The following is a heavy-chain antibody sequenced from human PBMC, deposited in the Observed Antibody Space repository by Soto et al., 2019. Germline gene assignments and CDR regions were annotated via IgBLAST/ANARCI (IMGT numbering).Heavy chain of an antibody. D-gene: IGHD3-10*01. V-gene: IGHV4-34*01. J-gene: IGHJ5*02. CDR2: IYYSGST. CDR3: AMSLWFGNTPNWFDP. CDR1: GGSLSGYF. Sequence: SETLSLTCAVYGGSLSGYFWSWIRQPPGKGLEWIAGIYYSGSTYYNPSLKSRVTISVDTSKNQFSLKLSSVTAADTAVYYCAMSLWFGNTPNWFDPWGQGTLVTVSS.